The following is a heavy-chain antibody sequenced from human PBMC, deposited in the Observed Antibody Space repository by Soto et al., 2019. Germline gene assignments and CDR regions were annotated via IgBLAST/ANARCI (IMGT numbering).Heavy chain of an antibody. D-gene: IGHD2-15*01. CDR1: GGSISSSTYY. V-gene: IGHV4-39*01. J-gene: IGHJ4*02. Sequence: QLQLQESGPGLVKPSETLSLTCTVSGGSISSSTYYWGWIRQPPGKGLEWIGSIYYSGSTYYNPSLKRRVTISVDTSKNQFSLKLSSETAADTAVYYCARQGANCSGATCYLAYWGQGTLVTVSS. CDR2: IYYSGST. CDR3: ARQGANCSGATCYLAY.